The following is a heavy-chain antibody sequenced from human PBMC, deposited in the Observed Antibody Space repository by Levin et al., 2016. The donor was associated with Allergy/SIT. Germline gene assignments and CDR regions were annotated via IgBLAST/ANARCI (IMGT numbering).Heavy chain of an antibody. CDR2: IRRDGESK. CDR1: AFTFSNYW. Sequence: GGSLRLSCEASAFTFSNYWMGWVRQAPGKGLEWVANIRRDGESKYYVDSVKGRFTISRDNGKNSVYLQMNSLRAEDTAVYYCAREVWAQYSDFWSGYFDYWGQGIQVIVSS. CDR3: AREVWAQYSDFWSGYFDY. D-gene: IGHD3-3*01. J-gene: IGHJ4*02. V-gene: IGHV3-7*01.